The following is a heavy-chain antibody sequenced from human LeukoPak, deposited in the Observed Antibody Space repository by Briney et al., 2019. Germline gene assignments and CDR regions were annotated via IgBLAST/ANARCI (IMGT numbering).Heavy chain of an antibody. CDR2: ISYDGSNK. J-gene: IGHJ6*02. Sequence: GGSLRLSCAVSGFTFSSFGMDWVRQAPGKGLEWVAVISYDGSNKYYADSVKGRFTISRDSSKNTLYLQMNSLKVPDRAVYYGTKDRKFCSGGSCYDTSWYYYGMDFWGQGTTVTVSS. V-gene: IGHV3-30*18. CDR3: TKDRKFCSGGSCYDTSWYYYGMDF. D-gene: IGHD2-15*01. CDR1: GFTFSSFG.